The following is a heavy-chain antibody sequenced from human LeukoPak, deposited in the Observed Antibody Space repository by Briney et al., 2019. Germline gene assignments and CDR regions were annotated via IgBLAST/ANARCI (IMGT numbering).Heavy chain of an antibody. CDR1: GFPFSSYP. CDR3: ARDSSHYRGSSDY. J-gene: IGHJ4*02. Sequence: GGSLRLSCVVSGFPFSSYPMSWVRQAPGKGLEWVSVISESGDITHYADSMKGRFTISRGNTRNTLNLQMNNLRAEDTAIYYCARDSSHYRGSSDYWGQGTLVTVSS. V-gene: IGHV3-23*01. D-gene: IGHD6-6*01. CDR2: ISESGDIT.